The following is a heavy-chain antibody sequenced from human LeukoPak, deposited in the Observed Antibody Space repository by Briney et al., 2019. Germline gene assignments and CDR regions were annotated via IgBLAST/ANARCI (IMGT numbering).Heavy chain of an antibody. D-gene: IGHD2-2*01. Sequence: ASVKVSCKASGYTFISFGITWVRQAPGQGLEWMGWISGYNGKTKYAQKLQGRVTMTTDTSTSTAYMELRSLRSDDTAVYYCAREPGRVVPAAHIDYWGQGTLVTVSS. V-gene: IGHV1-18*01. CDR1: GYTFISFG. CDR3: AREPGRVVPAAHIDY. CDR2: ISGYNGKT. J-gene: IGHJ4*02.